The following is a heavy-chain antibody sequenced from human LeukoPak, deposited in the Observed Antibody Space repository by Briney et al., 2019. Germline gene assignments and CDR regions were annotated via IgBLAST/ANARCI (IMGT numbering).Heavy chain of an antibody. D-gene: IGHD1-1*01. CDR1: GFTFSSYM. J-gene: IGHJ4*02. CDR3: ARSLTTLTYEGY. Sequence: GGSLRLSCAASGFTFSSYMMNWVRQSPGKGLEWVSSINSGSTYTYYTESVKGRFTVSRDNAKNSLFLQMNSLRAEDTAIYYCARSLTTLTYEGYWGQGTLVTVSS. V-gene: IGHV3-21*01. CDR2: INSGSTYT.